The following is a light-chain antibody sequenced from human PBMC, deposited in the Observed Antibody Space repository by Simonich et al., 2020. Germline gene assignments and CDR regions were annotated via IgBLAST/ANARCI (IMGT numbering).Light chain of an antibody. CDR2: YVS. J-gene: IGLJ2*01. V-gene: IGLV2-14*01. CDR1: SSDVGGHNY. CDR3: SSYTSSSTLVV. Sequence: QSALTQPASVSGSPGQSITISCTGTSSDVGGHNYFSWYQQHPGKAPKLMIYYVSNRPSGVSNRFSGSKSGNTASLTISGLQAEDEADYYCSSYTSSSTLVVFGGGTKLTVL.